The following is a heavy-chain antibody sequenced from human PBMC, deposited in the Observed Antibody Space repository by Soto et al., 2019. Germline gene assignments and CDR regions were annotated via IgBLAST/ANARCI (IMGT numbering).Heavy chain of an antibody. D-gene: IGHD1-7*01. CDR1: GFNLNTYC. CDR2: ILYDGIKK. CDR3: VRDFELMADY. Sequence: QPGGSLRLSGVACGFNLNTYCIYWVRQAPGKGLQWVAQILYDGIKKHYADSVRGRFTITRDNSKNTVYLQMDSLRVDDTAMYYCVRDFELMADYCGRGTLVTVCS. J-gene: IGHJ4*02. V-gene: IGHV3-30*03.